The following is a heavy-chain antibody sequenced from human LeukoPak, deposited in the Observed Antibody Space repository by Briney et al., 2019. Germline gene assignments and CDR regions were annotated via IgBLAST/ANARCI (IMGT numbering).Heavy chain of an antibody. D-gene: IGHD1-26*01. CDR2: IYYSGST. J-gene: IGHJ4*02. CDR1: GGSISSSSYY. V-gene: IGHV4-39*01. CDR3: ATQKWELLFDY. Sequence: PSEPLSLTCTVAGGSISSSSYYWGWIRQPPGKGMEWIGSIYYSGSTYYNPSLKRRVTISVDTSKNQFSLKLSSVTAADTAVYYCATQKWELLFDYCGEGTLVTVSS.